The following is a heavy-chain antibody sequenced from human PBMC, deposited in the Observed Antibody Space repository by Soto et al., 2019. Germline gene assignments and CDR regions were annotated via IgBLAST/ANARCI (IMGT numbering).Heavy chain of an antibody. D-gene: IGHD3-22*01. V-gene: IGHV4-4*02. CDR1: GGSISSSNW. J-gene: IGHJ4*02. CDR3: ARYSSGYNPLFDY. Sequence: PSETLSLTCAVSGGSISSSNWWSWVRQPPGKGLEWIGEIYHSGSTNYNPSLESRVTISVDKSKNQFSLKLSSVTAADTAVYYCARYSSGYNPLFDYWGQGTLVTVSS. CDR2: IYHSGST.